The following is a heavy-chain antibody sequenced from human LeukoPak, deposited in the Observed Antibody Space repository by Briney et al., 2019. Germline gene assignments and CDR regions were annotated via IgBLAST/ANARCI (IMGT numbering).Heavy chain of an antibody. Sequence: GGSLRLSCTASGFIFSNYWMTWVRQAPGKGLEWVAQINQDGSKEYYIDSVKARFTVSRDNAKNTLNLQMNSLRAEDTAVYYCARDKKSGESSEIDYWGQGTLVTVSS. CDR2: INQDGSKE. CDR1: GFIFSNYW. CDR3: ARDKKSGESSEIDY. V-gene: IGHV3-7*01. D-gene: IGHD3-10*01. J-gene: IGHJ4*02.